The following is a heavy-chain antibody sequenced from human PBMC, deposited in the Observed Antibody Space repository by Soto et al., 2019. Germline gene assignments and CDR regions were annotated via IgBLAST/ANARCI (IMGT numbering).Heavy chain of an antibody. CDR2: ILGSGGDT. CDR3: AGHGGYSY. J-gene: IGHJ4*02. V-gene: IGHV3-23*01. D-gene: IGHD2-15*01. Sequence: GGSLRLSCAATGFTLRTNGMSWFRQAPGKGLEWVSSILGSGGDTYYADSLKGRFTISRDNSKKTLYLQLNSLGAEDTAIYHCAGHGGYSYLGQGTLVTVSS. CDR1: GFTLRTNG.